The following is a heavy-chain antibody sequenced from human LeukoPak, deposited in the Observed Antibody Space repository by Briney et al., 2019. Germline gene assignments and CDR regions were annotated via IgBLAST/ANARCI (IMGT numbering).Heavy chain of an antibody. Sequence: ASVKVSCKASGYTFTSYGISWVRQAPGQGLEWMGWISASNGNTNYAKKLQGRVTMTTDTSTSTAYMELSSLRSDETAVYYCARGADYYGSGSRDYGMDVWGKGTTVTVSS. CDR3: ARGADYYGSGSRDYGMDV. CDR2: ISASNGNT. CDR1: GYTFTSYG. V-gene: IGHV1-18*04. J-gene: IGHJ6*04. D-gene: IGHD3-10*01.